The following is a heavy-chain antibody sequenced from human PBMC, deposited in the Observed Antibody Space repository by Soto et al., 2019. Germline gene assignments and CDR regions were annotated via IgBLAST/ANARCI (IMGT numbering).Heavy chain of an antibody. V-gene: IGHV4-30-4*01. CDR2: IYYSGST. Sequence: PSETLSLTCTVSGCSISSGDYYWSWIRQPPGKGLEWIGYIYYSGSTYYNPSLKSRVTISVDTSKNQFSLKLSSVTAADTAVYYCARDINGWLLGNYFDYWGQGTLVTVSS. CDR3: ARDINGWLLGNYFDY. J-gene: IGHJ4*02. D-gene: IGHD3-9*01. CDR1: GCSISSGDYY.